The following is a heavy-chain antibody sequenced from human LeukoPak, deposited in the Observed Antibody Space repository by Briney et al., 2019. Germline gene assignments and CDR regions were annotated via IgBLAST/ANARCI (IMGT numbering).Heavy chain of an antibody. D-gene: IGHD3-22*01. Sequence: GGSLRLSCAASGFTFSSYSMNWVRQAPGKGLEWVSSISSSSSYISYADSVKGRFTISRDNAKNSLYLQMNSLRAEDTAVYYCARDTYDSSGYYNYYYYGMDVWGQGTTVTVSS. CDR3: ARDTYDSSGYYNYYYYGMDV. CDR2: ISSSSSYI. CDR1: GFTFSSYS. J-gene: IGHJ6*02. V-gene: IGHV3-21*01.